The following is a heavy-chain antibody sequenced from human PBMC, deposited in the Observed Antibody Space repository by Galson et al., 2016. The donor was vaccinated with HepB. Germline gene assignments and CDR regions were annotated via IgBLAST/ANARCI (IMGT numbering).Heavy chain of an antibody. Sequence: SETLSLTCTVSGGSVSSGNYYWSWIRQPPGKGLEWIGYIYHSGSTNYNPSLKSRVTISVDTSKNQFSLKMSSVTPADTAEYYCAREVDSENDFDDVGMDVWGQGTTVSVSS. V-gene: IGHV4-61*01. D-gene: IGHD3/OR15-3a*01. CDR3: AREVDSENDFDDVGMDV. CDR2: IYHSGST. J-gene: IGHJ6*02. CDR1: GGSVSSGNYY.